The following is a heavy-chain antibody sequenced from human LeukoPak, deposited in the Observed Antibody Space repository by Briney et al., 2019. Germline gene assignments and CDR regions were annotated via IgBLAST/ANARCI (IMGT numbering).Heavy chain of an antibody. D-gene: IGHD3-22*01. J-gene: IGHJ4*02. V-gene: IGHV1-46*01. CDR1: GYTFTSYY. CDR3: ARDWFSDSSGYYPSPGFDY. Sequence: GASVKVSCKASGYTFTSYYMHWVRQAPGQGLEWMGIINPSGGGTSYAQKFQGRVTMTRDTSTSTVYMELSSLRSEDTAVYYCARDWFSDSSGYYPSPGFDYWGQGTLVTVSS. CDR2: INPSGGGT.